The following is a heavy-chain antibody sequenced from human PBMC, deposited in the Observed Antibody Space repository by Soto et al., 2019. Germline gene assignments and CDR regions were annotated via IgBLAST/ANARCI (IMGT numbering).Heavy chain of an antibody. CDR2: ISYDGSNK. J-gene: IGHJ4*01. CDR1: GFTFSSYA. CDR3: ARDDEMAAANFDY. V-gene: IGHV3-30-3*01. Sequence: QVQLVESGGGVVQPGRSLRLSCAASGFTFSSYAMHWVRQAPGKGLEWVAVISYDGSNKYYADSVKGRFTISRDNSKNTLYLKMNSLRAEDTAVYYCARDDEMAAANFDYWGHGTLVTVAS. D-gene: IGHD6-13*01.